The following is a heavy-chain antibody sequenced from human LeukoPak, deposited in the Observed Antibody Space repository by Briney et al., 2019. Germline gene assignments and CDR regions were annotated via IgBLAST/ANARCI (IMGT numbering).Heavy chain of an antibody. Sequence: SVKVSCKASGYTFTSYGISWVRQAPGQGLEWMGGIIPIFGTANYAQKFQGRVTITADESTSTAYMELSSLRSEDTVVYYCARSRVAGPNWFDPWGQGTLVTVSS. CDR1: GYTFTSYG. V-gene: IGHV1-69*13. D-gene: IGHD6-19*01. J-gene: IGHJ5*02. CDR3: ARSRVAGPNWFDP. CDR2: IIPIFGTA.